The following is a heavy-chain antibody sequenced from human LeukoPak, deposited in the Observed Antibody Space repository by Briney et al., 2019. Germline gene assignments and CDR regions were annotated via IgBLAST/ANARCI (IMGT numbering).Heavy chain of an antibody. J-gene: IGHJ4*02. CDR2: LSYDGSDK. CDR3: ARDLSD. Sequence: GGSLRLSCAASRFIFSSYAMHWVRQAPGKGLEWVAVLSYDGSDKYYADSVKGRFTISRDNAKNSLYLQMNSLRAEDTAVYYCARDLSDWGQGTLVTVSS. V-gene: IGHV3-30*04. CDR1: RFIFSSYA.